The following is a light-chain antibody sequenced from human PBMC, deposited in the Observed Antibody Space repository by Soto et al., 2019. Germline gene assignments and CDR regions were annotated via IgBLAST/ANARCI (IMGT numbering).Light chain of an antibody. CDR3: AAWDDSLNAWV. CDR2: SNN. V-gene: IGLV1-44*01. Sequence: QSVLTQPPSASGTPGQRVTVSCSGSSSNIGSNTVNWYQQLPGTAPKLLINSNNQRPSGVPDRFSGSKSGTSASLAISGLQSEDEADYYCAAWDDSLNAWVFGGGTKVTVL. J-gene: IGLJ3*02. CDR1: SSNIGSNT.